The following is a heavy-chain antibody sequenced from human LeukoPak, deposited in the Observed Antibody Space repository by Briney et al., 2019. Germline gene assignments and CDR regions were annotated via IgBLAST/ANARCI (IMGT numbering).Heavy chain of an antibody. V-gene: IGHV3-30*03. Sequence: PGGSLRLSCAASGFTFSSYGMHWVRQAPGKGLEWVAVISYDGSNKYYADSVKGRFTISRDNSKNTLYLQMNSLRAEDTAVYYCARTTPDFRLLWFGESNYYYGMDVWGQGITVTVSS. CDR2: ISYDGSNK. D-gene: IGHD3-10*01. CDR1: GFTFSSYG. J-gene: IGHJ6*02. CDR3: ARTTPDFRLLWFGESNYYYGMDV.